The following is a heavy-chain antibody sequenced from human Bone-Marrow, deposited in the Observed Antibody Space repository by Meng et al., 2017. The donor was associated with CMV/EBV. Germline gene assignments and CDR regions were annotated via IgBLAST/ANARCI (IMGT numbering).Heavy chain of an antibody. V-gene: IGHV3-7*01. CDR1: GFTFSDFW. D-gene: IGHD1-26*01. Sequence: GGSLRLSCVGSGFTFSDFWMNWVRQAPGKGLEWVANIKNDGRETYYVDSVKGRFTIYRDNTQNSLFLHMSSLRAEDTAVYYCYMGHYSGAWGPGTLVTVSS. CDR3: YMGHYSGA. J-gene: IGHJ5*01. CDR2: IKNDGRET.